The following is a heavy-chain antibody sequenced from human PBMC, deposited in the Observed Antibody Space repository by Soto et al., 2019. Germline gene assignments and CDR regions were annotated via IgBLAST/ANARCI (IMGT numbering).Heavy chain of an antibody. CDR3: AKGAAGGWFTGAAHYFDY. CDR1: GFTFNTYA. D-gene: IGHD6-19*01. V-gene: IGHV3-23*01. J-gene: IGHJ4*02. CDR2: VSGGSSYI. Sequence: PGGSLRLSCAASGFTFNTYAMSWVRQAPGMGLEWVSFVSGGSSYIYYADSVKGRFTISRDNSKNTLYLQLNTLRVEDTAVYYCAKGAAGGWFTGAAHYFDYWGQGSLVTVSS.